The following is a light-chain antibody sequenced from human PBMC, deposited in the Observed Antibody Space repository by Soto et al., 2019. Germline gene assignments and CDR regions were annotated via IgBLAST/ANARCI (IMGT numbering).Light chain of an antibody. Sequence: EIVMTQSPATLSVSPGERVTLSCRASQSLSSNLAWYQQKPGQAPRLLIYGASTRATDIPARFSGSGSGTEFTLTISSLQSEDFATYYCQQRNSYPPRTFGGGTKVEIK. CDR1: QSLSSN. CDR2: GAS. J-gene: IGKJ4*01. V-gene: IGKV3-15*01. CDR3: QQRNSYPPRT.